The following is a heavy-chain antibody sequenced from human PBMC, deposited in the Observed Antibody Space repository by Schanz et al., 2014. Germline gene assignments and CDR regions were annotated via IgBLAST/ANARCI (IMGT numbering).Heavy chain of an antibody. CDR2: ICSSGNTI. CDR1: GFTFGSYG. J-gene: IGHJ4*02. Sequence: EEQLLQSGGGLVQPGGSLRLSCAASGFTFGSYGMSWVRQGPGKGLEWVSYICSSGNTIYYADSVKGRFTISRDNSKNTLYLHMNTLRSEDTAVYYCAKDSTHIDIVLVPTAIDYWGQGTLVTVSS. CDR3: AKDSTHIDIVLVPTAIDY. D-gene: IGHD2-2*01. V-gene: IGHV3-48*01.